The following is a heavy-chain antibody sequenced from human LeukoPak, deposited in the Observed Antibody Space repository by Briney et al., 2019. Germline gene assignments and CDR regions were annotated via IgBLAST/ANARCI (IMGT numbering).Heavy chain of an antibody. D-gene: IGHD2-15*01. CDR3: ARRTPGTSLLEY. CDR1: GASVNRSNYY. Sequence: PSETLSLTCSVSGASVNRSNYYWVWIRQPPGKGLEWIGNTYFGGNTYYSPSLKSRVTISVDTSKNQFSLNLTSVTAADTAVYYCARRTPGTSLLEYWGQGVLVTVSS. J-gene: IGHJ4*02. CDR2: TYFGGNT. V-gene: IGHV4-39*01.